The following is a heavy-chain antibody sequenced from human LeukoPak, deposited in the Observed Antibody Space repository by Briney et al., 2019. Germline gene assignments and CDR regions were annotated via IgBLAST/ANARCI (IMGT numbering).Heavy chain of an antibody. CDR2: INPSGASA. Sequence: ASVKVSCKASGYTFTSYYIHWVRQAPGQGLEWMGIINPSGASAIYAHMFQGRVSMTRDLFTSTVYMELSSLSSEDTAVYYCARDPEYSSSQHYYFYMDVWGKGTAVTVSS. CDR1: GYTFTSYY. CDR3: ARDPEYSSSQHYYFYMDV. D-gene: IGHD6-6*01. J-gene: IGHJ6*03. V-gene: IGHV1-46*01.